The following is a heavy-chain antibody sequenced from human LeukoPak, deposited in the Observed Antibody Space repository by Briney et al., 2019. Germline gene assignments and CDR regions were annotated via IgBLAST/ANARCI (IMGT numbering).Heavy chain of an antibody. D-gene: IGHD1-26*01. CDR3: AKEGDYYYYYMDV. Sequence: GGSLRLSCAASGFTFSSYGMHWVRQAPGKGLEWVAFIRYDGSNKYYADSVKGRFTISRDNSKNTLYLQMNSLRAEDTAVYYCAKEGDYYYYYMDVCGKGTTVTVSS. V-gene: IGHV3-30*02. J-gene: IGHJ6*03. CDR1: GFTFSSYG. CDR2: IRYDGSNK.